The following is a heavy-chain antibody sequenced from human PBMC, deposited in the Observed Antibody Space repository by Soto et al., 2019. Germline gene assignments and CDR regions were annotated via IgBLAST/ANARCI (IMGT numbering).Heavy chain of an antibody. CDR2: IWYDGSNK. J-gene: IGHJ4*02. Sequence: QVQLVESGGGVVQPGRSLRLSCAASGFTFSSYGMHWVRQAQGKGLEWVAVIWYDGSNKYYADSVKGRFTISRDNSKNTLYLQMNSLRAEDTAVYYCARDHERGLAYFDYWGQGTLVTVSS. V-gene: IGHV3-33*01. CDR3: ARDHERGLAYFDY. CDR1: GFTFSSYG.